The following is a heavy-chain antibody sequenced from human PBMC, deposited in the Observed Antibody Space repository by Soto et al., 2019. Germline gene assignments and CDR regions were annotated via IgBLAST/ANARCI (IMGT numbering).Heavy chain of an antibody. Sequence: GASVKVSCKASGYTFTSYGIGWVRQAPRQRLEWIGWISTYNGNTNYAQKSQGRVTMTTDTSTSTACMELRSLRFDDTAVYYCARDGGYSGYVNWGQGTLVTVSS. J-gene: IGHJ4*02. CDR3: ARDGGYSGYVN. CDR2: ISTYNGNT. CDR1: GYTFTSYG. D-gene: IGHD5-12*01. V-gene: IGHV1-18*01.